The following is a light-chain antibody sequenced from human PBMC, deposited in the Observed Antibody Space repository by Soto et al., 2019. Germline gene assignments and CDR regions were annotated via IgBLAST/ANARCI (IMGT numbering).Light chain of an antibody. CDR1: QSISSY. J-gene: IGKJ1*01. V-gene: IGKV1-39*01. CDR3: QQSYNTPPT. Sequence: DIQMTQSPSSLSASVGDRVTITCRASQSISSYLSWYQQKPGKAPKLLIYAASSFQSGVPSRFSGSGSETDFTLTISSRQPEDFATYYCQQSYNTPPTFGQGTKVEFK. CDR2: AAS.